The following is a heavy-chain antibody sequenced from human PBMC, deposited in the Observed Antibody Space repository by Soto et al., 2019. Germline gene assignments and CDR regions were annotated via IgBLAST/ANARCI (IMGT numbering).Heavy chain of an antibody. D-gene: IGHD5-12*01. CDR2: TYPSGST. Sequence: SETLSLTCTVSGGFISNGDYHWSWIRHPPGKGLEWIGYTYPSGSTYYNASLRSRVTISIDASKNQFSLKLNSVTAADTAVYYCAREGGYDSHHGWWGQGTMVTVYS. CDR1: GGFISNGDYH. V-gene: IGHV4-30-4*01. CDR3: AREGGYDSHHGW. J-gene: IGHJ4*02.